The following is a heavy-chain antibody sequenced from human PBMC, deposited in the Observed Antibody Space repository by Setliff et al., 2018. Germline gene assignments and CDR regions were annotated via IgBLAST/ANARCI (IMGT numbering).Heavy chain of an antibody. CDR2: INPSGGST. CDR1: GYTFTSYY. V-gene: IGHV1-46*01. D-gene: IGHD3-22*01. J-gene: IGHJ3*01. Sequence: ASVKVSCKASGYTFTSYYMHWVRQAPGQGLERMGIINPSGGSTSYAQKFQGRVTMTRDTSTSTVYMELSSLRSEDTAVYYCARDPRGNYYDSSGYSPWGQGTMVTVSS. CDR3: ARDPRGNYYDSSGYSP.